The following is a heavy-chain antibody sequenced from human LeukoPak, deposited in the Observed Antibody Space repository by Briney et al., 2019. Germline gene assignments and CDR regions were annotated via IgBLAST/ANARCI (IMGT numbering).Heavy chain of an antibody. Sequence: PGRSLRLSCAASGFTFSNYDMHWVRQAPGKGLEWVAVIWYDRNNKYYADSVKGRFTISRDISKNTLYLQMNSLRAEDTAVYYCARDLYRRAFDYWGQGTLVTVSS. D-gene: IGHD1-26*01. V-gene: IGHV3-33*01. CDR1: GFTFSNYD. CDR2: IWYDRNNK. J-gene: IGHJ4*02. CDR3: ARDLYRRAFDY.